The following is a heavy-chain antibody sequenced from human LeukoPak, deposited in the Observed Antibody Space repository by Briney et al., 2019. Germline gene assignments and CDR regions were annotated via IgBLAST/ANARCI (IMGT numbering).Heavy chain of an antibody. Sequence: SETLSLTCAVYGGSFSGYYWTWIRQPPGKGLEWIGEMNHSGSANYNPSLKSRVTISVDTSKNQCSLRLSSVTAADTAVYYCARVTGYMIEDYFDYWGQGTLVTVSS. J-gene: IGHJ4*02. D-gene: IGHD3-22*01. V-gene: IGHV4-34*01. CDR2: MNHSGSA. CDR1: GGSFSGYY. CDR3: ARVTGYMIEDYFDY.